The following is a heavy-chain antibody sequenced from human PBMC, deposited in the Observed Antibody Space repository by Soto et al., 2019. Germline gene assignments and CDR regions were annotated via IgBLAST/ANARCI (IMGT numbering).Heavy chain of an antibody. CDR3: ARDLSAAGSDALDI. Sequence: QMQLVQSGAEVKKPGASVKVSCKASGYTFTRHYRHWVRQAPGQGFEWMGISNSSGGHTYYSQKFHGRVALICHTSTRTVYMELSSLRSEDTAVYYCARDLSAAGSDALDIWGQGTMVTVSS. D-gene: IGHD2-15*01. V-gene: IGHV1-46*01. CDR1: GYTFTRHY. J-gene: IGHJ3*02. CDR2: SNSSGGHT.